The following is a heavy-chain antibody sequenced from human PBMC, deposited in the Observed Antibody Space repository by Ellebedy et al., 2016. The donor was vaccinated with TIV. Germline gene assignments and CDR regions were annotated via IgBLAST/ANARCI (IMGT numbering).Heavy chain of an antibody. Sequence: GESLKISXTGSGYTFDRYWIAWVRQMPGKGLEWVGIINPEDSEIRYSPSFQGQVTISADKSISSAFLQWSSLKASDTAIYYCARPAHSSSWRYFDFWGQGTVVSVSS. J-gene: IGHJ4*02. CDR3: ARPAHSSSWRYFDF. CDR1: GYTFDRYW. CDR2: INPEDSEI. V-gene: IGHV5-51*01. D-gene: IGHD6-13*01.